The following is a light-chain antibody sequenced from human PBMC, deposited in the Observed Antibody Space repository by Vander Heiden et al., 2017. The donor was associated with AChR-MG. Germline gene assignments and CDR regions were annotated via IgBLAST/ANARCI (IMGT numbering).Light chain of an antibody. CDR2: EDN. V-gene: IGLV6-57*03. CDR3: QSYDDTNHGV. CDR1: GGSIASNY. Sequence: NFVLTQPHSVSESPGKTVTIPCTRSGGSIASNYVQWYQQRPGSAPTTVIFEDNHRPSGVPDRFSGSIDSSSNSASLIISGLKTEDEADYYRQSYDDTNHGVFGGGTKLTVL. J-gene: IGLJ2*01.